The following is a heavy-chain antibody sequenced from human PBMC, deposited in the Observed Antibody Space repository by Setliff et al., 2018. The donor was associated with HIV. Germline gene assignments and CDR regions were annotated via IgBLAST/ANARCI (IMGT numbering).Heavy chain of an antibody. J-gene: IGHJ4*02. CDR3: ARDLSTSVVVTATIDY. CDR2: ISAYNGNT. D-gene: IGHD2-21*02. Sequence: ASVKVSCKASGYTFTSYGISWVRQAPGQGLERMGWISAYNGNTNYAQKLQGRVTMTTDTSTSTAYMELRSLRSDDTAVYYCARDLSTSVVVTATIDYWGQGTLVTVSS. CDR1: GYTFTSYG. V-gene: IGHV1-18*01.